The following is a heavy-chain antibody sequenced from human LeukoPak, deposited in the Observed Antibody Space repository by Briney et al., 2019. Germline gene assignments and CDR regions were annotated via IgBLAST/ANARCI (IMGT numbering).Heavy chain of an antibody. CDR2: INHSGST. J-gene: IGHJ4*02. CDR3: ARGHRLLYYDFWSGYYTGSSPVGLDC. Sequence: SGGSLRLSCVASGFTFRSSAMNWIRQGPGKGLEWIGEINHSGSTNYNPSLKSRVTISVDTSKNQFSLKLSSVTAADTAVYYCARGHRLLYYDFWSGYYTGSSPVGLDCWGQGTLVTVSS. CDR1: GFTFRSSA. V-gene: IGHV4-34*01. D-gene: IGHD3-3*01.